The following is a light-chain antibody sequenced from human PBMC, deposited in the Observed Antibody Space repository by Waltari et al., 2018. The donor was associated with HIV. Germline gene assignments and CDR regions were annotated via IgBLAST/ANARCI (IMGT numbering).Light chain of an antibody. CDR3: AAWVDSRFVV. CDR2: WNN. V-gene: IGLV1-47*01. J-gene: IGLJ2*01. CDR1: STNIGSND. Sequence: QSVLTQPPPASGTRGPRVTISCSGSSTNIGSNDVYWYQQLPGTAPKLLMDWNNQRPFGVPDRFSGPKSGTSASLAIGGLRSEDEADYYCAAWVDSRFVVFGGGTKLTVL.